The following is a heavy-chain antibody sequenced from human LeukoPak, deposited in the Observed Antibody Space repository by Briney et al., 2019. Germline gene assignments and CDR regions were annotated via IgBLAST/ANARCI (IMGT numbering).Heavy chain of an antibody. V-gene: IGHV1-18*01. Sequence: ASVKVSCKASGYTFTSYGSSWVRQAPGQGLEWMGWISAYNGNTNYAQKLQGRVTMTTDTSTSTAYMELRSLRSDDTAVYYCARDSLHIVVVTAIEQVGAFDIWGQGTMVTVSS. CDR3: ARDSLHIVVVTAIEQVGAFDI. CDR1: GYTFTSYG. D-gene: IGHD2-21*02. J-gene: IGHJ3*02. CDR2: ISAYNGNT.